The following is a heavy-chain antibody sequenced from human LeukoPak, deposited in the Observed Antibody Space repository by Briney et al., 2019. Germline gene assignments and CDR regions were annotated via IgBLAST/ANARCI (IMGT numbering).Heavy chain of an antibody. CDR2: IYYSGST. J-gene: IGHJ4*02. Sequence: PSETLSLTCTVFGGSISSYYWSWIRQPPGKGLEWIGYIYYSGSTNYNPSLKSRVTISVDRSKNQFSLKLSSVTAADTAVYYCARSTMVRGVIIPSFGEWGQGTLVTVSS. D-gene: IGHD3-10*01. CDR3: ARSTMVRGVIIPSFGE. CDR1: GGSISSYY. V-gene: IGHV4-59*12.